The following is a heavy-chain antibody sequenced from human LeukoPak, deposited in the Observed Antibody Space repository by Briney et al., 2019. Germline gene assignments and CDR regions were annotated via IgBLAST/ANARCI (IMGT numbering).Heavy chain of an antibody. D-gene: IGHD6-6*01. CDR2: IIPIFGTA. V-gene: IGHV1-69*13. CDR1: GGTFSSYA. CDR3: ARESSGEAARYFDY. Sequence: ASVKVSCKASGGTFSSYAISWVRQAPGQGLEWMGGIIPIFGTANYAQKFQGRVTITADESTSTAYMELSSLRSEDTAVYYCARESSGEAARYFDYWGQGTLVTVSS. J-gene: IGHJ4*02.